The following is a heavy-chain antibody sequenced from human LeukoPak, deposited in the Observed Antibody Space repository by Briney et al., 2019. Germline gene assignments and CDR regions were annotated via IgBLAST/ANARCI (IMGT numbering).Heavy chain of an antibody. CDR3: AREYYYGSGDYGMDV. J-gene: IGHJ6*02. CDR1: GFTFSSYG. CDR2: ISYDGSNK. D-gene: IGHD3-10*01. V-gene: IGHV3-30*03. Sequence: PGGSLRLSCAASGFTFSSYGMHWVRQAPGKGLEWVAVISYDGSNKYYADSVKGRFTISRDNSKNTLYLQMNSLRAEDTAVYYCAREYYYGSGDYGMDVWGQGTTVTVSS.